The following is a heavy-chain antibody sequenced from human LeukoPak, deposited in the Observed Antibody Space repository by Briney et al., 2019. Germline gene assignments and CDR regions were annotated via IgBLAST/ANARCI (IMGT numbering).Heavy chain of an antibody. CDR2: ISGSGGST. D-gene: IGHD2-2*01. J-gene: IGHJ4*02. CDR3: AKVSTSSSKGHY. CDR1: GFTFSNFA. Sequence: GGSLRLSCAASGFTFSNFAVSWVRQAPGKGLEWVSAISGSGGSTYYADSVKGRFTISRDNSKNTLYLQMNSLRAEDTAVYYCAKVSTSSSKGHYWGQGTLVTVSS. V-gene: IGHV3-23*01.